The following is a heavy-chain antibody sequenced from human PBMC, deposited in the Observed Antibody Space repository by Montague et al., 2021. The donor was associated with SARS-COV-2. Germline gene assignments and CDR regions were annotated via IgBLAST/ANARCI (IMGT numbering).Heavy chain of an antibody. V-gene: IGHV4-59*08. Sequence: SETLSLTCTVSGGSIHGYYWSSILQTPGTGLEWIGYIYYSGNTNYNPSLKSRVTISVDTSKNQFSLKLSSVTAADTAVYYCARLEAGDCSGGSCYSSWFDPWGQGTLVTVSS. CDR2: IYYSGNT. J-gene: IGHJ5*02. CDR3: ARLEAGDCSGGSCYSSWFDP. D-gene: IGHD2-15*01. CDR1: GGSIHGYY.